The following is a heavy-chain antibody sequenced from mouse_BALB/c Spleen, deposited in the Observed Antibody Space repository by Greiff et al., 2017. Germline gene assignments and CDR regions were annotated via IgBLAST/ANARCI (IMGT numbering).Heavy chain of an antibody. Sequence: VKLVESGAELVKPGASVKMSCKASGYTFTSYWMHWVKQRPGQGLEWIGYINPSTGYTEYNQKFKDKATLTADKSSSTAYMQLSSLTSEDSAVYYCERSRDDYDGCWDFDVWGEGTTVTVSS. V-gene: IGHV1-7*01. CDR2: INPSTGYT. J-gene: IGHJ1*01. CDR1: GYTFTSYW. D-gene: IGHD2-4*01. CDR3: ERSRDDYDGCWDFDV.